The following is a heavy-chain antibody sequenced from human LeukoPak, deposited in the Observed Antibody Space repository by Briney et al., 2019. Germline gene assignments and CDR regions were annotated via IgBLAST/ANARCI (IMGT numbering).Heavy chain of an antibody. CDR2: ITPSGDYT. D-gene: IGHD5-24*01. CDR3: ARDRRDAYNPFDY. Sequence: ASVKVSCKASGYTFTSYHIHWVRQARGQGLEWVGVITPSGDYTSCAQRFQGRVTMTRDTSTSTVYMELSSLTSQDTAAYYCARDRRDAYNPFDYWGQGTLVTVSS. CDR1: GYTFTSYH. V-gene: IGHV1-46*01. J-gene: IGHJ4*02.